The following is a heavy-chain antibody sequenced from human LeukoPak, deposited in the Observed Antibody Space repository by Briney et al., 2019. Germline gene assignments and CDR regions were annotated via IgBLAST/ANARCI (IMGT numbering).Heavy chain of an antibody. D-gene: IGHD3-9*01. V-gene: IGHV1-18*01. CDR3: ARTPIFLPKRYFDY. J-gene: IGHJ4*02. CDR1: GYTFTSYG. CDR2: ISAYNGNT. Sequence: ASVKVSCKASGYTFTSYGISWVRPAPGQGLEWMGWISAYNGNTNYAQKLQGRVTMTTDTSTSTAYMELRSLRSDDTAVYYCARTPIFLPKRYFDYWGQGTLVTVSS.